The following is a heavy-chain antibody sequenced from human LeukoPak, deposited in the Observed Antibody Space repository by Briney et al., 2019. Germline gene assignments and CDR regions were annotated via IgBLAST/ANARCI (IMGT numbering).Heavy chain of an antibody. Sequence: PSETLSLTCAVYGGSFSGYYWSWIRQPPGKGLEWIGSIYYSGSTYYNPSLKSRVTISVDTSKNQFSLKLSSVTAADTAVYYCASPAPTYYDFWSGDWYFDLWGRGTLVTVSS. V-gene: IGHV4-34*01. J-gene: IGHJ2*01. CDR1: GGSFSGYY. D-gene: IGHD3-3*01. CDR3: ASPAPTYYDFWSGDWYFDL. CDR2: IYYSGST.